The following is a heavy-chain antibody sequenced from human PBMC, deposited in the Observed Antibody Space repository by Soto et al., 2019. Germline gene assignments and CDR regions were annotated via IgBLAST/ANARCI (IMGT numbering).Heavy chain of an antibody. V-gene: IGHV3-48*03. J-gene: IGHJ5*02. CDR3: ARGQAAMPLRDDSYNWFDP. CDR1: GFTFSTYE. D-gene: IGHD2-2*01. CDR2: ISTSGSTI. Sequence: EVQLVESGGGLVQPGGSLRLSCAASGFTFSTYEMNWVRKAPGKGLEWISYISTSGSTIYYADSVKGRFTISRGNAKNSLYLQMNSLRAEDTAVYYCARGQAAMPLRDDSYNWFDPWGQGTLVTVSS.